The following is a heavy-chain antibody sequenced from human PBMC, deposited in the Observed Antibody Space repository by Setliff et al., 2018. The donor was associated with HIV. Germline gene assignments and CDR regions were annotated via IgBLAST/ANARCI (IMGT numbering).Heavy chain of an antibody. D-gene: IGHD3-10*01. V-gene: IGHV4-4*09. CDR2: IYSSGST. Sequence: PSETLSLTCTVSGGSISGHYWGWIRQPPGRGLEWIGYIYSSGSTNFNPPLQSRVTISVDTSKNQFSLKLSSVTAADTAVYYCARHSGVASPNWFDPWGQGTLVTVSS. CDR1: GGSISGHY. CDR3: ARHSGVASPNWFDP. J-gene: IGHJ5*02.